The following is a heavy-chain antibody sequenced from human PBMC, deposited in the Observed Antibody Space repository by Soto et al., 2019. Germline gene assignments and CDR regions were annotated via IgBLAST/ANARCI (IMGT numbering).Heavy chain of an antibody. CDR2: IYYSGST. D-gene: IGHD2-2*01. CDR3: WGEGGSTSWRYYYYYMDV. CDR1: GGSISSSSYY. Sequence: SETLSLTCTVSGGSISSSSYYWGWIRQPPGKGLEWIGSIYYSGSTYYNPSLKSRVTISVDTSKNQFSLKLSSVTAADTAVYYCWGEGGSTSWRYYYYYMDVWGKGTTVTVSS. V-gene: IGHV4-39*01. J-gene: IGHJ6*03.